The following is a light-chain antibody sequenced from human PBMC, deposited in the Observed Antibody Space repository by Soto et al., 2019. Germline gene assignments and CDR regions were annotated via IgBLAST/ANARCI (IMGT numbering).Light chain of an antibody. CDR1: QSISNW. V-gene: IGKV1-5*03. CDR3: QQYNSYSQT. J-gene: IGKJ1*01. CDR2: KAS. Sequence: DIQMTQSPSTLSASVGDRVTITCRASQSISNWLACYQQKPGKAPKLLIYKASSLEGGVPSRFSGSGSGTEFTLTISSLQPDDFATYYCQQYNSYSQTFGQGTKVEIK.